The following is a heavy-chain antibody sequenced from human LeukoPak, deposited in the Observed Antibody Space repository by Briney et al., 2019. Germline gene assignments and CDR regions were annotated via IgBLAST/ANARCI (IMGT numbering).Heavy chain of an antibody. CDR3: ARTGDGYNYYNYYYMDV. V-gene: IGHV4-59*11. CDR2: VYFTGRT. CDR1: GASIGSHY. Sequence: SETLSLTCSVSGASIGSHYWSWIRQPPGKGLEWIGYVYFTGRTNYNPFLKSRVTISVDSHNKQFSLELRSVTAADTAVYFCARTGDGYNYYNYYYMDVWGTGTTVSVSS. J-gene: IGHJ6*03. D-gene: IGHD5-24*01.